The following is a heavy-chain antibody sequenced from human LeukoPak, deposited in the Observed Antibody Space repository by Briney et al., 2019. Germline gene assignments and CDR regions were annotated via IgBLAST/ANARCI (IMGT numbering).Heavy chain of an antibody. CDR1: GGTFSSYA. CDR2: IIPIFGTA. Sequence: GASVKVSCKASGGTFSSYAISWVRQAPGQGLEWMGGIIPIFGTANYAQKFQGRVTITADKSTSTAYMELSSLRSEDTAVYYCARDHEELRYFDWLFHFDYWGQGTLVTVSS. CDR3: ARDHEELRYFDWLFHFDY. D-gene: IGHD3-9*01. V-gene: IGHV1-69*06. J-gene: IGHJ4*02.